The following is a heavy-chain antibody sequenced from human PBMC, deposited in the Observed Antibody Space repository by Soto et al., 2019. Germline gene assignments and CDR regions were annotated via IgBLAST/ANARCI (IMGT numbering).Heavy chain of an antibody. CDR2: INHSGST. J-gene: IGHJ4*02. D-gene: IGHD5-18*01. V-gene: IGHV4-34*01. Sequence: SETLSLTCAVYGGSFSGYYWSWIRQPPGKGLEWIGEINHSGSTNYNPSLKSRVTISVDTSKNQLSLKLSSVTAADTAVYYCARQPYSYGSSGFDYWGQGTLVTVSS. CDR1: GGSFSGYY. CDR3: ARQPYSYGSSGFDY.